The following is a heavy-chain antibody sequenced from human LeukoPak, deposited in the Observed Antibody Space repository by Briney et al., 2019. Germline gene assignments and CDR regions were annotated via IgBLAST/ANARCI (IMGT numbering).Heavy chain of an antibody. Sequence: GGSLRLSCAASGFTVSTDFMSWVRQAPGKGLEWVSVIYRGGNTYYVDSVKGRFTISRDNSKNMVYLQMNSLRVEDTAVYYCARGGSSYGRPFDHWGQGTLVTVSS. CDR1: GFTVSTDF. CDR3: ARGGSSYGRPFDH. CDR2: IYRGGNT. J-gene: IGHJ4*02. D-gene: IGHD5-18*01. V-gene: IGHV3-53*01.